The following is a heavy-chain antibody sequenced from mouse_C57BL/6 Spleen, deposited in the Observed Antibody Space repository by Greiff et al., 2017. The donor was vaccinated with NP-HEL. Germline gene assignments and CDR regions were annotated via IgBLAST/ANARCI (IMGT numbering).Heavy chain of an antibody. Sequence: LQQSGASVKISCKASGYAFSSYWMNWVKQRPGKGLEWIGQIYPGVGDTNYNGKFKGKATLTADKSSSTAYMQLSSLTSEDSAVYFCARENGPYAMDCWGQGTSVTVSS. V-gene: IGHV1-80*01. J-gene: IGHJ4*01. CDR2: IYPGVGDT. CDR3: ARENGPYAMDC. D-gene: IGHD1-2*01. CDR1: GYAFSSYW.